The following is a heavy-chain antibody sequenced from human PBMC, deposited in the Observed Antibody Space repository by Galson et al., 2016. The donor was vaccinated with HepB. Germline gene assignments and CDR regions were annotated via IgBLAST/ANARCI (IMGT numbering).Heavy chain of an antibody. J-gene: IGHJ4*02. CDR1: GYTFANHG. CDR3: ARETLGDPIDD. Sequence: QSGAEVKKPGASVRVSCKASGYTFANHGISWVRQVPGQGLEWMGWISVYNDNTEYAQNFQGRVTMTADTSTTTAYMELRSLRSDDTAMYYCARETLGDPIDDWGQGTLVTVSS. V-gene: IGHV1-18*01. CDR2: ISVYNDNT. D-gene: IGHD4-23*01.